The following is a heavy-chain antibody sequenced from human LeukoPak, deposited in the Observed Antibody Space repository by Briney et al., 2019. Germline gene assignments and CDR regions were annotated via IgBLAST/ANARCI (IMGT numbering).Heavy chain of an antibody. CDR1: GGSFSSYG. Sequence: GASVNVSCKASGGSFSSYGISWVRHAPGQGLEWTGRVIPMFDTVNYAQNFQGRVTISADKSTTTTYMELTSLRSGDTAVYYCVRDYDTSGPQKNYFDFWGQGTLVTVSS. CDR2: VIPMFDTV. CDR3: VRDYDTSGPQKNYFDF. D-gene: IGHD3-22*01. J-gene: IGHJ4*02. V-gene: IGHV1-69*06.